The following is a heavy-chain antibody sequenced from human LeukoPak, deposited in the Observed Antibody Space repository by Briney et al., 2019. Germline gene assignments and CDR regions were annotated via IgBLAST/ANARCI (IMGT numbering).Heavy chain of an antibody. CDR3: ARGRGGSW. V-gene: IGHV3-48*04. J-gene: IGHJ4*02. D-gene: IGHD1-26*01. Sequence: GGSLRLSCAASGFNFTNYNMNWVRQAPGKGLEWVSSIHSSSGSTIYYADSVKGRFTISRDNAENSLYLQMNSLRAEDTAVYYCARGRGGSWWGQGTLVTVSS. CDR1: GFNFTNYN. CDR2: IHSSSGSTI.